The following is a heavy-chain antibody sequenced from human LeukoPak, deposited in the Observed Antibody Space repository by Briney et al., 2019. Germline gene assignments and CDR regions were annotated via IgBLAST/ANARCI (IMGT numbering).Heavy chain of an antibody. CDR1: GGSISSSSYY. CDR3: ARGDYYGSPKVVAA. D-gene: IGHD3-10*01. CDR2: IYYSGST. V-gene: IGHV4-39*01. Sequence: SETLSRSCTVSGGSISSSSYYWGWIRQPPGKGLEWIGSIYYSGSTYYNPSLKSRVTISVDTSKNQFSLKLSSVTAADTAVFYCARGDYYGSPKVVAAWGQGTLVTVSS. J-gene: IGHJ5*02.